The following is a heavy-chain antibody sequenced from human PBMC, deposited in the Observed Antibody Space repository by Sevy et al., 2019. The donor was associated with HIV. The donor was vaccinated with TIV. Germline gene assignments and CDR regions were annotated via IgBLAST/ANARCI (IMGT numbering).Heavy chain of an antibody. CDR1: GGSISSDGYY. J-gene: IGHJ6*02. V-gene: IGHV4-31*03. CDR3: AGRRGYYYGMAV. Sequence: SETLSLTCTVSGGSISSDGYYWSWIRQHPGKGLEWIGYIYYSGSTNYNPSLKSRVTISVAKSRNQFSLKLSSVTAADTAVYYCAGRRGYYYGMAVWGQGTRVTVSS. CDR2: IYYSGST. D-gene: IGHD1-26*01.